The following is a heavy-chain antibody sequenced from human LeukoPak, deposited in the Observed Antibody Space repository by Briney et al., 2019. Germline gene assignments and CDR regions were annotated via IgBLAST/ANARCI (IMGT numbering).Heavy chain of an antibody. V-gene: IGHV3-7*01. CDR1: GFTFSSYW. D-gene: IGHD3-22*01. J-gene: IGHJ4*02. Sequence: GGSLRLSCAASGFTFSSYWMSWVRRAPGKGLEWVANIKQDGSEKYYVDSVKGRFTISRDNAKNSLYLQMNSLRAEDTAVYYCARVKYYYDSSGNYFDYWGQGTLVTVSS. CDR2: IKQDGSEK. CDR3: ARVKYYYDSSGNYFDY.